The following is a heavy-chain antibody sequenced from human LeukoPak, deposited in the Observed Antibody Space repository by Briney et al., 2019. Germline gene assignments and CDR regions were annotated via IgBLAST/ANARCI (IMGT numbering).Heavy chain of an antibody. D-gene: IGHD1-26*01. J-gene: IGHJ4*02. CDR1: GFTFNSYA. CDR3: AKDAVLRGSYYATAG. Sequence: GGSLRLSCAASGFTFNSYAMSWVRQAPGKGLEWVSAISGSGGSTYHADSVKGRFTISRDNSKNTLYLQMNSLRAEDTAVYYCAKDAVLRGSYYATAGWGQGTLVTVSS. V-gene: IGHV3-23*01. CDR2: ISGSGGST.